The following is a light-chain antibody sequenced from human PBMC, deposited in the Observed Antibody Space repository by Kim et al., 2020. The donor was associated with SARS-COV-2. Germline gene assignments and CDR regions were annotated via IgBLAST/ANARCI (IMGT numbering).Light chain of an antibody. CDR3: QQQYRVITP. CDR1: ESVLYSSNNKNY. CDR2: WAS. J-gene: IGKJ2*01. V-gene: IGKV4-1*01. Sequence: DVVMTQSPDSLAVSLGERATINCKSSESVLYSSNNKNYLSWYQQRPGQPPRLLIYWASTRASGVPDRFSGSGSGTDFTLTISNLQAEDAAVYYCQQQYRVITPFGEGTKLEI.